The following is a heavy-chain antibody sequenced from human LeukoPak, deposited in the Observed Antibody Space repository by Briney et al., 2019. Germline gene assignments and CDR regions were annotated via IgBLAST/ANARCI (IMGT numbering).Heavy chain of an antibody. J-gene: IGHJ4*02. CDR1: GFTFSSYW. CDR2: IYSGGRP. V-gene: IGHV3-66*04. Sequence: PGGSLRLSCAASGFTFSSYWMHWVRQAPGKGLEWVSVIYSGGRPYYADSVKGRFTISRDNSQNTLYLQMNSLRAEDTAVYYCARLGSPPGSDYYHFDYWGQGTLVTVSS. CDR3: ARLGSPPGSDYYHFDY. D-gene: IGHD3-22*01.